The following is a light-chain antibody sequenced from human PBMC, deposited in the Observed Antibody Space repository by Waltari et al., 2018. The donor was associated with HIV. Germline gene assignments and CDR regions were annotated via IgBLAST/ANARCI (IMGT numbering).Light chain of an antibody. CDR2: EVR. Sequence: QSALTQPASVSGSPGQSITISCTGTSSDVGGYNFVSWYQQYPGKAPKLMIYEVRNRPSGVSDRFSGSKSAKAAALTISGRRAEDEADYYCISYTTSSTPYVLGTGTTVTVL. CDR3: ISYTTSSTPYV. CDR1: SSDVGGYNF. J-gene: IGLJ1*01. V-gene: IGLV2-14*01.